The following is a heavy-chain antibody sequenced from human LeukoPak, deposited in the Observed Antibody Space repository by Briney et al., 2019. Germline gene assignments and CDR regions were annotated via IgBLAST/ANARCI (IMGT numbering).Heavy chain of an antibody. CDR3: ARGYGVDYYDSSGYLGLYYFDY. D-gene: IGHD3-22*01. Sequence: ASVKVSCKASGYTFTSYDINWVRQATGQGLEWMGWMNPNSGNTGYAQKFQGRVTMTRNTSISTAYMELSSLRSEDTAVYYCARGYGVDYYDSSGYLGLYYFDYWGQGTLVTVSS. CDR1: GYTFTSYD. J-gene: IGHJ4*02. CDR2: MNPNSGNT. V-gene: IGHV1-8*01.